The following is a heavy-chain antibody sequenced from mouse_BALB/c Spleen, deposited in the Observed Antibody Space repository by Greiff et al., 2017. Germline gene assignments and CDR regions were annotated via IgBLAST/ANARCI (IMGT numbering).Heavy chain of an antibody. V-gene: IGHV1-80*01. J-gene: IGHJ3*01. CDR1: GYAFSSYW. CDR2: IYPGDGDT. Sequence: QVQLKESGAELVRPGSSVKISCQASGYAFSSYWMNWVKQRPGQGLEWIGQIYPGDGDTNYNGKFKGKATLTADKSSSTDYMQLSSLTSEDSAVYFCAREDYGNYEDCAYWGQGTLVSVAA. CDR3: AREDYGNYEDCAY. D-gene: IGHD2-1*01.